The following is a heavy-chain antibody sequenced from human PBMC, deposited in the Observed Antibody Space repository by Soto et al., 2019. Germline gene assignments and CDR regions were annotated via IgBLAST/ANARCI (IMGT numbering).Heavy chain of an antibody. V-gene: IGHV4-4*07. D-gene: IGHD1-1*01. Sequence: PSETLSLTCTISGDSVGNVFWSWIRQPSGKGLEWIGRVHTSGSTNYNPSLQSRVTLSVDTSKNEFSVRLSSVTAADTAVYYCAKWSRQLGGWGLDPWGQGTLVTVSS. CDR2: VHTSGST. CDR3: AKWSRQLGGWGLDP. CDR1: GDSVGNVF. J-gene: IGHJ5*02.